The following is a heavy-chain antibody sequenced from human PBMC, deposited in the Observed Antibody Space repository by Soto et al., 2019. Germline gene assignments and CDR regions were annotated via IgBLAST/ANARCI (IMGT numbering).Heavy chain of an antibody. V-gene: IGHV3-23*01. J-gene: IGHJ4*02. CDR2: ISGSGVST. Sequence: GGSLRLSCAASGFTFSSYAMSWVRQAPGKGLEWVSAISGSGVSTYYADSVKGRFTISRDNSKNTLYLQLSSQRAEDTAVYYCAKGRYYDGGIFDSWGQGTLVTVSS. D-gene: IGHD3-16*01. CDR3: AKGRYYDGGIFDS. CDR1: GFTFSSYA.